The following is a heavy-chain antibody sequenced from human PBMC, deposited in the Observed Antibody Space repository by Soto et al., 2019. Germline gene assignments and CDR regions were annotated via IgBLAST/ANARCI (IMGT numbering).Heavy chain of an antibody. CDR3: VRDRGSYYSDY. D-gene: IGHD2-15*01. V-gene: IGHV3-64*01. Sequence: EVQLVESGGGLVQPGGSLRLSCAASGFTFSSYAMHWVRQAPGKGLEYVSAISSNGGSTYYANSVKGRFTISRDNSKNTLYLQMGSLRAEDMAVYYCVRDRGSYYSDYWGQGTLVTVSS. CDR2: ISSNGGST. CDR1: GFTFSSYA. J-gene: IGHJ4*02.